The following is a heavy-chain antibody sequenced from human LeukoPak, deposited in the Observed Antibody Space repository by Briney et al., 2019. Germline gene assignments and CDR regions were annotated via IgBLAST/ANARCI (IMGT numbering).Heavy chain of an antibody. CDR2: ISSSSSYI. D-gene: IGHD3-9*01. CDR1: GFTFSTFT. CDR3: ASGHDNYDILTGSHDF. V-gene: IGHV3-21*01. Sequence: PGGSLRLSCAASGFTFSTFTMNWVRQAPGKGLEWVSSISSSSSYIYYADSVKGRFTISRDNAKKSLYLQMNSLRAEDTAVYYCASGHDNYDILTGSHDFWGQGTLVTVSS. J-gene: IGHJ4*02.